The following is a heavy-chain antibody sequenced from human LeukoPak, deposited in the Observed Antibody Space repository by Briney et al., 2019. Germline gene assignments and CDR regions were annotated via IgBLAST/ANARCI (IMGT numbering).Heavy chain of an antibody. CDR2: INHSGST. CDR3: AGGSTVTTSTHPFFDY. CDR1: GGSFSGYY. D-gene: IGHD4-17*01. V-gene: IGHV4-34*01. Sequence: PSETLSLTCAVYGGSFSGYYWSWIRQPPGKGLEWIGEINHSGSTNYNPSLKSRVTISVDTSKNQFSLKLSSVTAADTAVYYCAGGSTVTTSTHPFFDYWGQGTLVTVSS. J-gene: IGHJ4*02.